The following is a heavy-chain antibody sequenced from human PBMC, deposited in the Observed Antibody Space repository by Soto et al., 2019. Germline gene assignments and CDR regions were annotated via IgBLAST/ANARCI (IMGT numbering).Heavy chain of an antibody. J-gene: IGHJ6*02. D-gene: IGHD3-3*02. V-gene: IGHV1-69*12. CDR3: ARDKDRQQLGGNYFYILDV. CDR2: IMPVFATP. CDR1: GGTFSTSA. Sequence: QVQLMQSGAEVKKPGSSVQVSCKASGGTFSTSAISWVRQAPGEGLEWVGGIMPVFATPDYAQKCQGRVTISADESTTTAYLELTSLTTDDTAVYYCARDKDRQQLGGNYFYILDVWGQGTAITVSS.